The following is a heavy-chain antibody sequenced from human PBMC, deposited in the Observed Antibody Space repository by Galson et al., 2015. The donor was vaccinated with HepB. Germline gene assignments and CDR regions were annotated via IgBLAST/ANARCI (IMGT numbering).Heavy chain of an antibody. CDR1: GFTFSSYA. J-gene: IGHJ4*02. V-gene: IGHV3-30-3*01. D-gene: IGHD2-21*02. CDR2: ISSDGSNK. CDR3: ARDLAYCGGDCYRGSDY. Sequence: SLRLSCAASGFTFSSYAMHWVRQAPGKGLEWVAVISSDGSNKYYADSVKGRFTISRDNSKNTLYLQMNSLRAGDTAVYYCARDLAYCGGDCYRGSDYWGQGTLVTVSS.